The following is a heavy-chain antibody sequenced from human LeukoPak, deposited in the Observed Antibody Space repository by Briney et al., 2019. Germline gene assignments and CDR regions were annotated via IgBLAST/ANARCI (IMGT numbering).Heavy chain of an antibody. CDR3: ARGGAPDVDY. CDR2: IYYSGST. D-gene: IGHD1-14*01. J-gene: IGHJ4*02. V-gene: IGHV4-59*01. CDR1: GGSISSYY. Sequence: PSETLSLTCTVSGGSISSYYWSWIRRPPGKGLEWIGYIYYSGSTNYNPSLKSRVTISVDTSKNQFSLKLSSVTAADTAVYYCARGGAPDVDYWGQGTLVTVSS.